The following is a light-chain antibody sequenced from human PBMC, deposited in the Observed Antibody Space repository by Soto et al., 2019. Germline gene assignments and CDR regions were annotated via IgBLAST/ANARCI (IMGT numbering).Light chain of an antibody. V-gene: IGLV2-14*02. J-gene: IGLJ2*01. CDR2: EGT. CDR1: SSDVGRYDL. CDR3: FLYSCSSTYV. Sequence: QSALTQPASVSGSPGQSITVSCTGTSSDVGRYDLVSWYQQHPGKAPRLMIYEGTKRPSGASNRFSGSKSGNTASLIISGLDSEDEDNYYCFLYSCSSTYVFGRGTKLTVL.